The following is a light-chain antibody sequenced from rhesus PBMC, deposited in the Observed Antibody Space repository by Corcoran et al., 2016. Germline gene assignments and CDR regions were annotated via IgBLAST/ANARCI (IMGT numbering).Light chain of an antibody. CDR3: MQGTQLPYS. CDR1: QSLLHSNGYTY. CDR2: FAS. Sequence: DIVMTQTPLSLPVTPGEPASISCRPSQSLLHSNGYTYLYWYLQKPGQSLQLLMFFASYRASGVPDRFSGSGSGTDFTLGISRVEAGDIGVYYCMQGTQLPYSFGQGTKVEIK. V-gene: IGKV2-91*01. J-gene: IGKJ2*01.